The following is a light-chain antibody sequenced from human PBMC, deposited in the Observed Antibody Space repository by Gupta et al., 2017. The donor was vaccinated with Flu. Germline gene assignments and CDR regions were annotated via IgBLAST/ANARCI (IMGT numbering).Light chain of an antibody. Sequence: DIVMTQSPLSLPVTPGEPASISCRSSQSLLHSNGYNYLDWYLQKPGQSPQLLIYLGSNRASGVPDRFSGSGSRTDFTLKMSRVEAQDVGVYYCIQSLQTPRTSGHWTKMELK. J-gene: IGKJ2*01. CDR1: QSLLHSNGYNY. V-gene: IGKV2-28*01. CDR3: IQSLQTPRT. CDR2: LGS.